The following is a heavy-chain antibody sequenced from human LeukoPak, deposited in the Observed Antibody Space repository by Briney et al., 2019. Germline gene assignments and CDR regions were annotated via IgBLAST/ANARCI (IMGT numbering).Heavy chain of an antibody. Sequence: ASVKLSCKASGYTFTSYYMHWVRQAPGQGLEWMGIINPSGGSTSYAQKFQGRVTMTRDMSTSTVYMELGSLRSEDTAVYYCARYSSGWQFDYWGQGTLVTVSS. CDR2: INPSGGST. CDR1: GYTFTSYY. V-gene: IGHV1-46*01. J-gene: IGHJ4*02. CDR3: ARYSSGWQFDY. D-gene: IGHD6-19*01.